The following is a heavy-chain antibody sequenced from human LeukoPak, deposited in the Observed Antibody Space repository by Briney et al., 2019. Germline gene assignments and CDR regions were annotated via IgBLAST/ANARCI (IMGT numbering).Heavy chain of an antibody. V-gene: IGHV4-4*07. CDR1: GCSISSYY. J-gene: IGHJ5*02. CDR2: IYTSGST. CDR3: ARDPIVGATLGLFDP. D-gene: IGHD1-26*01. Sequence: KPSETLSLTCTVTGCSISSYYWSWIRQPAGKGLEWFGRIYTSGSTNYNPSLKSRVTMSVDTSKNQFSLKLSSVTAADTAVYYCARDPIVGATLGLFDPWGQGTLVTVS.